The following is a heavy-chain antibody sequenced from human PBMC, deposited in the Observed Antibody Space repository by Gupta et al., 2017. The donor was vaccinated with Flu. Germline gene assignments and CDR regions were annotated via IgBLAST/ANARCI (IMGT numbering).Heavy chain of an antibody. J-gene: IGHJ4*02. Sequence: GFTFTTYDMRWVRQAPGKGLEWVATVGPGHNANYADPVKGRFTISRDNSKNTLFLQMSSLRVEDTAVYYCAKSTEAFATGHWGQGTLVTVSS. V-gene: IGHV3-23*01. CDR3: AKSTEAFATGH. D-gene: IGHD3-3*02. CDR1: GFTFTTYD. CDR2: VGPGHNA.